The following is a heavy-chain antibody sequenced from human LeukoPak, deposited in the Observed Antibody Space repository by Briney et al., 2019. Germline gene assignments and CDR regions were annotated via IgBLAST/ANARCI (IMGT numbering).Heavy chain of an antibody. Sequence: SETLSLTCTVSGDSISGTFYWTWIRQPAGKGLEWIGRVYASGSTNYNPSLKSRVTISVDTSKNQFSLKLDSVTAADTAVYYCARHPLAAAAPSDAFDIWGQGTMVTVSS. CDR1: GDSISGTFY. J-gene: IGHJ3*02. V-gene: IGHV4-61*02. CDR3: ARHPLAAAAPSDAFDI. D-gene: IGHD6-13*01. CDR2: VYASGST.